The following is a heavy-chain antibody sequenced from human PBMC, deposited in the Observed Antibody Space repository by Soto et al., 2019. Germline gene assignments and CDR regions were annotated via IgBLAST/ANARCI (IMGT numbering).Heavy chain of an antibody. CDR2: MNPNSGNT. D-gene: IGHD6-19*01. CDR1: GYTFTSYD. J-gene: IGHJ6*02. CDR3: ARGGIAVAKPYYYYGMDV. Sequence: ASVKVSCKASGYTFTSYDINWVRQATGQGLEWMGWMNPNSGNTGYAQKFQGRVTMTRNTSISTAYMELSSLRSEDTAVYYCARGGIAVAKPYYYYGMDVWGQGTTVTVSS. V-gene: IGHV1-8*01.